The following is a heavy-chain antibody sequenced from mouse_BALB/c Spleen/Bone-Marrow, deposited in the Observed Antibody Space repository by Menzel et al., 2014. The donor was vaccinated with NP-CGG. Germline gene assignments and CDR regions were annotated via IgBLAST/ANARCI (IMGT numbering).Heavy chain of an antibody. Sequence: VQLKESGAELVKPGASVKLSCTASGFNIKDTYMHWVKQRPEQGLEWIGRIDPANGNTKYDQKFQGKATITADTSSNTAYLQLSSLTPEDTAVYYCAGDGAYWGQGTLVTVSA. D-gene: IGHD3-3*01. CDR3: AGDGAY. CDR1: GFNIKDTY. V-gene: IGHV14-3*02. CDR2: IDPANGNT. J-gene: IGHJ3*01.